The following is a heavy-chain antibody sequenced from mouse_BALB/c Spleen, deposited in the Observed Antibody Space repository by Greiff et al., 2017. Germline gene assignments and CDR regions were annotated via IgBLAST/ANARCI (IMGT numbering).Heavy chain of an antibody. V-gene: IGHV2-6-7*01. Sequence: QVQLKESGPGLVAPSQSLSITCTVSGFSLTGYGVNWVRQPPGKGLEWLGMIWGDGSTDYNSALKSRLSISKDDSKSHVFLIMNSLQTDDTTRYYCAREGDYDGFAYWGQGTLVTVSA. J-gene: IGHJ3*01. CDR2: IWGDGST. D-gene: IGHD2-4*01. CDR3: AREGDYDGFAY. CDR1: GFSLTGYG.